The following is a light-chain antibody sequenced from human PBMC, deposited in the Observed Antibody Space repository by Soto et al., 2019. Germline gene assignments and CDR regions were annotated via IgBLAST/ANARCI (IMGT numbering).Light chain of an antibody. J-gene: IGLJ2*01. CDR3: CSYAGSYTLV. CDR1: SSDVGGYNY. Sequence: QSALTQPRSVSGSPGQSGTISCSGTSSDVGGYNYVSWYQLHPGKAPKLMIYDVSERPSGVPDRFSGSKSGNTASLTISGLQAEDEADYHCCSYAGSYTLVFGGGTKLTVL. V-gene: IGLV2-11*01. CDR2: DVS.